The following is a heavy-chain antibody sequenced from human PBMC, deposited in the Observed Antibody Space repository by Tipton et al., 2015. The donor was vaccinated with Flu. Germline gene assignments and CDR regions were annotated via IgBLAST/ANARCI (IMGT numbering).Heavy chain of an antibody. CDR1: GDSISSYY. J-gene: IGHJ4*02. CDR3: ARDYLLGDLSFFDN. V-gene: IGHV4-4*07. D-gene: IGHD3-16*02. Sequence: TLSLTCTVSGDSISSYYWSWIRQPAGKGLEWIGRIYTNGSTNYNASLKSRVTMSVDTSKNQFSLKLSSVTVADTAVYYCARDYLLGDLSFFDNWGQGTLVTVSS. CDR2: IYTNGST.